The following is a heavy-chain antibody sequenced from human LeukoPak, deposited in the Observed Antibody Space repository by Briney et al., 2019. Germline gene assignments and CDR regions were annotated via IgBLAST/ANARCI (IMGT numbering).Heavy chain of an antibody. D-gene: IGHD6-19*01. CDR1: GFTVSSNY. J-gene: IGHJ4*02. CDR3: ARTRGSGWYGATFDY. Sequence: GGSLRLSCVASGFTVSSNYMSWVRRPPGKGLEWVSVIYIGGRTLNADSVKDRFTISRDNSKNTVYLQMNSLRVEDTAVYYCARTRGSGWYGATFDYWGQGTLVTVSS. V-gene: IGHV3-66*01. CDR2: IYIGGRT.